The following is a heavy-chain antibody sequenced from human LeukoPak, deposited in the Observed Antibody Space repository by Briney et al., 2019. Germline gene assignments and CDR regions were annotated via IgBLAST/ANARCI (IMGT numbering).Heavy chain of an antibody. J-gene: IGHJ4*02. Sequence: GGSLRLSCAASGFTVSSNYMNWVRQAPGKGLEWVSYINTSSTIIYYADSVKGRFTISRDNAKSSLYLKMNSLRDEDTAVYYCVRFTGYSSSWYELDYWGQGTLVTVSS. V-gene: IGHV3-48*02. CDR3: VRFTGYSSSWYELDY. D-gene: IGHD6-13*01. CDR1: GFTVSSNY. CDR2: INTSSTII.